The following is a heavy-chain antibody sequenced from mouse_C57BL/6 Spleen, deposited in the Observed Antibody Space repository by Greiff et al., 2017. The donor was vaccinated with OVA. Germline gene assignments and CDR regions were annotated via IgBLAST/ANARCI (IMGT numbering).Heavy chain of an antibody. J-gene: IGHJ4*01. D-gene: IGHD2-4*01. CDR1: GFTFSSYG. Sequence: EVQLMESGGDLVKPGGSLKLSCAASGFTFSSYGMSWVRQTPDKRLEWVATISSGGSYTYYPDSVKGRFTISGDNAKNTLYLQMSRLKSEDTAMYYWAREDDYDGYAMDYWGQGTSVTVSS. CDR3: AREDDYDGYAMDY. V-gene: IGHV5-6*01. CDR2: ISSGGSYT.